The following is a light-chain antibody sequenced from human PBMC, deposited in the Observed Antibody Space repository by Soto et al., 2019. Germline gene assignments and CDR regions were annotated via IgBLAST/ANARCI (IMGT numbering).Light chain of an antibody. Sequence: QSVLTQPPSVSGAPGQRVTISCTGSSSNIGAGYEVHWYQQLPGTAPKLLIYGNTNRPSGVPDRFSGSRSGTSASLTITALQAEDEADYYCQSYDTSLLRVFGGGTQLTVL. V-gene: IGLV1-40*01. CDR1: SSNIGAGYE. CDR3: QSYDTSLLRV. CDR2: GNT. J-gene: IGLJ7*01.